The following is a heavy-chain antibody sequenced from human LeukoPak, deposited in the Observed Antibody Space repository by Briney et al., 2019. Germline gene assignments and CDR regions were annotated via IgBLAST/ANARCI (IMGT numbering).Heavy chain of an antibody. D-gene: IGHD5-12*01. CDR2: ISSSGSTI. Sequence: GGSLRLSCATSGFTLSSFEMNWGRQAPGEGLEWGSYISSSGSTIYYADSVKARFTISRDNAKNSLYLQMNSLRAEDTAVYYCARERWSGYDPGDFDYWGQGTLVTVSS. CDR1: GFTLSSFE. V-gene: IGHV3-48*03. J-gene: IGHJ4*02. CDR3: ARERWSGYDPGDFDY.